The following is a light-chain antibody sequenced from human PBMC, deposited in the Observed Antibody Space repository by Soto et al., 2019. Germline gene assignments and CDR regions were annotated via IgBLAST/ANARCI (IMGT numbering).Light chain of an antibody. Sequence: IVLTQSLATLSLSQGERATLSFRASQGVSIYLDWFQQKPGQAPSLLMYDIATRAAGVPARFSGSGSGTEYTLSISSLQHDDFAAYYCQQHNSYPWTFGQGTKVDI. J-gene: IGKJ1*01. CDR1: QGVSIY. CDR3: QQHNSYPWT. CDR2: DIA. V-gene: IGKV3-11*01.